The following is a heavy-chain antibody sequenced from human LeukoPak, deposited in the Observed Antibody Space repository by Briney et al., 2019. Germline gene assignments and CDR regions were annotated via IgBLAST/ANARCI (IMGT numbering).Heavy chain of an antibody. D-gene: IGHD6-19*01. CDR3: ARDFSSGPVGSAFDI. CDR2: ISSSSSYI. CDR1: GFTFSSYS. Sequence: PGGSLRLSCAASGFTFSSYSMNWVRQAPGKGLEWVSSISSSSSYIYYADSVKGRFTISRDNAKNSLYLQMNSLRAEDTAVYYCARDFSSGPVGSAFDIWGQGTMVTVSS. J-gene: IGHJ3*02. V-gene: IGHV3-21*01.